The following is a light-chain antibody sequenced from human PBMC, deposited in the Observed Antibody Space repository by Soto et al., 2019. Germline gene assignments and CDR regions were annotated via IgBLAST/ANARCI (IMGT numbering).Light chain of an antibody. CDR3: KLGSSSQIT. V-gene: IGKV3-20*01. Sequence: EIVLTQSPGTLSLSPGERATLSCRASQSVASRNLAWYQQKSGQAPRLLIYGASSRAIHTPDRFSGSGSGTDFTLTIRRLEPEDFAVYYCKLGSSSQITFGQGTRLEIK. CDR2: GAS. J-gene: IGKJ5*01. CDR1: QSVASRN.